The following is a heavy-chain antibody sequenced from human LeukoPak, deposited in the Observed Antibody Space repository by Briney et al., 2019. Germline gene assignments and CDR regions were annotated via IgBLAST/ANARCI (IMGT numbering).Heavy chain of an antibody. CDR2: IYYSGST. V-gene: IGHV4-61*08. D-gene: IGHD3-16*01. CDR3: VREVSWGYYYYMDV. Sequence: SQTLSLTCTVSGGSISSGDYYWSWIRQAPGKGLEWIGHIYYSGSTNYDPSLKSRVTISVDTSKTQFSLKLSSVSAADTAVYYCVREVSWGYYYYMDVWGKGTTVTVSS. J-gene: IGHJ6*03. CDR1: GGSISSGDYY.